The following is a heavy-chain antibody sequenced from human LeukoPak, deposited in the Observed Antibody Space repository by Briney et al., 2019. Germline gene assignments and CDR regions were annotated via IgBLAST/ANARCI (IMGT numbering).Heavy chain of an antibody. D-gene: IGHD3-3*01. CDR3: ATASGLKSGFYYYYGMDV. Sequence: VASVTVSCKASGYTFTSYGVSWVRQAPGQGLEWMGWISAYNGNTNYAQKIQGRVTMNTETSTSTAYIELRSLRSDDTAVYYCATASGLKSGFYYYYGMDVWGQGTTVTVSS. CDR2: ISAYNGNT. J-gene: IGHJ6*02. CDR1: GYTFTSYG. V-gene: IGHV1-18*01.